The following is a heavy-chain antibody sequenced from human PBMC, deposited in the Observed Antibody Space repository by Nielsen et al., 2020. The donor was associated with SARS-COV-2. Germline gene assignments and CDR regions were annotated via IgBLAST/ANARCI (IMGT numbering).Heavy chain of an antibody. CDR3: ARAYHNYYYAMDV. Sequence: GESLKISCAASGFTFSDYYMSWIRQAPGKGLEWVSYISSSGSTIYYADSVKGRFTISRDNAKNSLYLQLTSLRAEDTAVYYCARAYHNYYYAMDVWGQGTTVTVSS. J-gene: IGHJ6*02. D-gene: IGHD1-14*01. CDR1: GFTFSDYY. V-gene: IGHV3-11*04. CDR2: ISSSGSTI.